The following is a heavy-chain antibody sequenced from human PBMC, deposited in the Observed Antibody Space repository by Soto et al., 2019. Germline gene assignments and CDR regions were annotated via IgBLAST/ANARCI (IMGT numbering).Heavy chain of an antibody. CDR3: ARQSDYYDSSGYYPDY. CDR2: IDYSGNT. J-gene: IGHJ4*02. Sequence: SETLSLTCTVSGGSISNSSSYWGWIRQPPGKGLEWIGSIDYSGNTYYNPSLKSRVTISVDTSKNQFSLKLSSVTAADTAVYYCARQSDYYDSSGYYPDYWGQGALVTVSS. D-gene: IGHD3-22*01. V-gene: IGHV4-39*01. CDR1: GGSISNSSSY.